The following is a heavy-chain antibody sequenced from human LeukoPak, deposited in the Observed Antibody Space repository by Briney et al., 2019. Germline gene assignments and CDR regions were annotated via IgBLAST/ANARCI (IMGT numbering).Heavy chain of an antibody. CDR3: AKRDSSGWSYFDY. J-gene: IGHJ4*02. CDR1: GFTFSTYA. V-gene: IGHV3-23*01. CDR2: ISGGGDST. D-gene: IGHD6-19*01. Sequence: GGSLRLSCAASGFTFSTYAMSWVRQAPGKGLEWVSAISGGGDSTYYADSVKGRFTISRDNSKNTLYLQMNSLRAEDTAIYYCAKRDSSGWSYFDYWGQGTLVTVSS.